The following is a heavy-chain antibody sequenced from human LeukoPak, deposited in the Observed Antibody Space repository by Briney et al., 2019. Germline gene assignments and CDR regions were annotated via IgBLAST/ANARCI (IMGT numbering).Heavy chain of an antibody. CDR1: GFDGSINY. V-gene: IGHV3-66*01. D-gene: IGHD1-1*01. J-gene: IGHJ4*02. Sequence: GGSLRLSCAASGFDGSINYMNWIRQSPEKGLEWVSIIHNDGSTYYADSVKGRFTVSRDNSKNTVSLQMDSLRVDDTGIYYCARGFLQLTPYYFDYWGQGALVTVSS. CDR3: ARGFLQLTPYYFDY. CDR2: IHNDGST.